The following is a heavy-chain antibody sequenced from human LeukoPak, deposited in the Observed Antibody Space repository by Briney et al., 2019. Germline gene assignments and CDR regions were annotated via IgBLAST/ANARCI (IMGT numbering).Heavy chain of an antibody. CDR1: GFTFDDYA. J-gene: IGHJ4*02. V-gene: IGHV3-23*01. Sequence: GGSLRLSCIASGFTFDDYAMHWVRQAPGKGLEWVSGISGSGGSTYYADSVKGRVTISRDNSKNTLYLQMNSLRAEGTAIYYCARDERLLSFLKWGQGTLVTVSS. CDR3: ARDERLLSFLK. D-gene: IGHD3-3*01. CDR2: ISGSGGST.